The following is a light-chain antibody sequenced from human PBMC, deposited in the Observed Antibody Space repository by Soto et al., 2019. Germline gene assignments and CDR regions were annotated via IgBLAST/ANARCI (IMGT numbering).Light chain of an antibody. CDR3: SSYTSSSTLEVV. V-gene: IGLV2-14*01. CDR1: SSDVGGYNY. CDR2: DVS. Sequence: QSVLTQPASVSGSPGQSITISCTGTSSDVGGYNYVSWYQQHPGKAPKLMIYDVSNRPSGVSNRFSGSQSGNTASLTISGLQAEDEADYYCSSYTSSSTLEVVFGGGTKLTVL. J-gene: IGLJ2*01.